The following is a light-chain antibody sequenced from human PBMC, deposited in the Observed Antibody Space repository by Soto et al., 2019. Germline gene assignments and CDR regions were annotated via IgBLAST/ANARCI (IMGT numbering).Light chain of an antibody. CDR1: SSDVGTYHL. J-gene: IGLJ2*01. CDR3: CSYASDSTDVV. Sequence: QPALTQPASVSGSPGQSITISCTGTSSDVGTYHLVSWYQQHPGKVPRLIIYEGSKRPSGVSNRFSGSKAGNTASLTISGLQAEDEADYYCCSYASDSTDVVFGGGTQLTVL. V-gene: IGLV2-23*01. CDR2: EGS.